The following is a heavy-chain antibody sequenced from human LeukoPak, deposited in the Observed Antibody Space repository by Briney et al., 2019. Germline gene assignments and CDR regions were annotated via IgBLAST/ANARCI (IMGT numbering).Heavy chain of an antibody. CDR3: ARVPISSFAYYMDV. Sequence: SQTLSLTCTVSGGSLSSGSYYWRWLRQPAGKGLEWVGRIYTSGSTNYNPSLKSRVTISVDTSKNQFSLKLSSVTAADTAVYYCARVPISSFAYYMDVWGKGTTVTVSS. CDR2: IYTSGST. J-gene: IGHJ6*03. D-gene: IGHD1-14*01. CDR1: GGSLSSGSYY. V-gene: IGHV4-61*02.